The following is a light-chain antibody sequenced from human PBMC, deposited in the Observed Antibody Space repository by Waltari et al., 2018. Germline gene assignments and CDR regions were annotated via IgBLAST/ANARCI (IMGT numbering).Light chain of an antibody. J-gene: IGKJ3*01. Sequence: DIQMTQSPSTLSASVGARVTITCRASQSISSWLAWYQQKPGKVPKLLIYLASSLESGVPSRFSGSGSGTEFTLTISSLQPDDFATYYCQQYQSYPLTFGPGTKVDIK. CDR1: QSISSW. CDR2: LAS. V-gene: IGKV1-5*03. CDR3: QQYQSYPLT.